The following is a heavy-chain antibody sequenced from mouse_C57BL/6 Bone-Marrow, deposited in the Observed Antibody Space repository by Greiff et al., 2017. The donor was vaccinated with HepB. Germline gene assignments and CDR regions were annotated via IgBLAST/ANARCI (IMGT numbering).Heavy chain of an antibody. V-gene: IGHV1-75*01. CDR3: ARWDYYYGSSYGGDY. CDR1: GYTFTDYY. J-gene: IGHJ2*01. D-gene: IGHD1-1*01. CDR2: IFPGSGST. Sequence: QVQLQQSGPELVKPGASVKISCKASGYTFTDYYINWVKQRPGQGLEWIGWIFPGSGSTYYNEKFKGKATLTVDKSSSTAYMLLSSLTSEDSAVYFCARWDYYYGSSYGGDYWGQGTTLTVSS.